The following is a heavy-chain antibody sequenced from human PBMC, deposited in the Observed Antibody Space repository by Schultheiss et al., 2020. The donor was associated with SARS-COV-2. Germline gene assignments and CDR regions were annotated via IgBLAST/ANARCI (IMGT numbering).Heavy chain of an antibody. V-gene: IGHV4-31*06. Sequence: SETLSLTCTVSGGSISSSSYYWSWIRQHPGKGLEWIGYIYYSGSTYYNPSLKSRVTISVDTSKNQFSLKLSSVTAADTAVYYCSRGIRYYYYGMDVWGQGTTVTVSS. D-gene: IGHD1-26*01. J-gene: IGHJ6*02. CDR3: SRGIRYYYYGMDV. CDR2: IYYSGST. CDR1: GGSISSSSYY.